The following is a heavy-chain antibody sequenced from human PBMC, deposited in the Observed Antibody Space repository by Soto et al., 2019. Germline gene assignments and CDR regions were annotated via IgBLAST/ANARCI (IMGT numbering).Heavy chain of an antibody. D-gene: IGHD3-3*01. V-gene: IGHV3-7*03. CDR2: IKQDGSEK. Sequence: GGSLRLSCAASGFTFSSYWMSWVRQAPGKGLEWVANIKQDGSEKYYVDSVKGRFTISRDNAKNSLYLQMNSLRAEDTAVYYCARVSYDFWSGYPYYFDYWGQGTLVTVSS. CDR1: GFTFSSYW. CDR3: ARVSYDFWSGYPYYFDY. J-gene: IGHJ4*02.